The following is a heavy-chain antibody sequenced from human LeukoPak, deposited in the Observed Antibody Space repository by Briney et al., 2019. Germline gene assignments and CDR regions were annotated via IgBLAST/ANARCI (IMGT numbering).Heavy chain of an antibody. CDR1: GFTFSSYW. V-gene: IGHV3-74*01. J-gene: IGHJ5*02. CDR2: INNDGRST. Sequence: GGSLRLSCAASGFTFSSYWMHWVRQAAGKGLVWVSRINNDGRSTTHADSVKGRFTISRDNAKNTLYLQMNSLRAEDTAVYYCVSGAYYSDKGGYLHHWGQGTLVTVSS. D-gene: IGHD3-22*01. CDR3: VSGAYYSDKGGYLHH.